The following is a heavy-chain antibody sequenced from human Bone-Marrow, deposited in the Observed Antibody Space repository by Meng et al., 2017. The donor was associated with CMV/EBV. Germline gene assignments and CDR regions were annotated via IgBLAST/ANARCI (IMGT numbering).Heavy chain of an antibody. V-gene: IGHV3-9*01. CDR3: VQDGDPEGAASRGYVDY. D-gene: IGHD1-26*01. Sequence: SLKISCAASGFTFDNYAMHWVRQAPGKGLEWVSGVNWKSNSIAYADSVKGRFTISRDNAKNSLYLQMNSLRTEDTAFYYCVQDGDPEGAASRGYVDYWGQGTLVTVSS. CDR1: GFTFDNYA. CDR2: VNWKSNSI. J-gene: IGHJ4*02.